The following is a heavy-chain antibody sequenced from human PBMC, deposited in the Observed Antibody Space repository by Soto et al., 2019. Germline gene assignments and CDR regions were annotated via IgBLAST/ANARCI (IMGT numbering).Heavy chain of an antibody. V-gene: IGHV3-9*02. CDR2: INWNSGSI. D-gene: IGHD6-13*01. CDR3: VKDESINWYSGHFRH. J-gene: IGHJ1*01. Sequence: PGGSLRLSCAASGFTSEDYAIHWVRQVPGKGLEWVSGINWNSGSIGYGDSVKGRFAISRDNAKNSLHLQMNSLSAEDTAFYYCVKDESINWYSGHFRHWGQGTLVTVSS. CDR1: GFTSEDYA.